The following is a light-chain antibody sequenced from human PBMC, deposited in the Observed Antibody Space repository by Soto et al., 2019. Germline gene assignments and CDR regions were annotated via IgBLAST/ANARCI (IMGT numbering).Light chain of an antibody. CDR2: DAS. CDR1: XSVSSY. V-gene: IGKV3-11*01. Sequence: EIVLTQSPATLSLSPGERATLSCRAXXSVSSYLAWYQQKPGQAPRLLIYDASNRATGIPARFSGSGSGTDFTLTISSLEPEDFAVYYCQQRSNWPPLFTFGPGTKVDIK. J-gene: IGKJ3*01. CDR3: QQRSNWPPLFT.